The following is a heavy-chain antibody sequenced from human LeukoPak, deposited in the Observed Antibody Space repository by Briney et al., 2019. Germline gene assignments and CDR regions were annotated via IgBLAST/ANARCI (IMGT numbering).Heavy chain of an antibody. J-gene: IGHJ4*02. CDR1: GYTFTSYG. CDR2: ICAYNGNT. D-gene: IGHD3-22*01. Sequence: ASVKVPCKASGYTFTSYGISWVRQAPGQGLEWMGWICAYNGNTNYAQKLQGRVTMTTDTSTSTAYMELRSLRSDDTAVYYCARDLYYYDSSGYSPQDYWGQGTLVTVSS. V-gene: IGHV1-18*01. CDR3: ARDLYYYDSSGYSPQDY.